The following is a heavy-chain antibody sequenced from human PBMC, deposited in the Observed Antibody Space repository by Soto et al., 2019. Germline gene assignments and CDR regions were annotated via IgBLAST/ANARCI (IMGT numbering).Heavy chain of an antibody. Sequence: QVQLVQSGAEVKKPGSSVKVSCKASGGTFSSYAISWVRQAPGQGLEWMGGIIPIFGTANYAQKLQGRVTITADESTSTADMELSSLRSEDTAVYYCAREGRIGHHYFDYWGQGTLVTVSS. CDR3: AREGRIGHHYFDY. J-gene: IGHJ4*02. CDR1: GGTFSSYA. V-gene: IGHV1-69*01. CDR2: IIPIFGTA. D-gene: IGHD2-21*01.